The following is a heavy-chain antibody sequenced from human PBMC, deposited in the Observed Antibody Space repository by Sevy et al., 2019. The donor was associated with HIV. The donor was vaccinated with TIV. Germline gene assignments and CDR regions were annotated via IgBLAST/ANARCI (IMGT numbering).Heavy chain of an antibody. CDR2: IKSKTDGGTT. CDR1: GFTFSNAW. Sequence: GGSLRLSCAASGFTFSNAWMSWVRQAPGKGLEWVGRIKSKTDGGTTDYAAPVKGRFTISRDDSKNTLYLQMNSLKTEDTAVYYGTATRGPSEDAFDIWGQGTMVTVSS. V-gene: IGHV3-15*01. D-gene: IGHD1-26*01. J-gene: IGHJ3*02. CDR3: TATRGPSEDAFDI.